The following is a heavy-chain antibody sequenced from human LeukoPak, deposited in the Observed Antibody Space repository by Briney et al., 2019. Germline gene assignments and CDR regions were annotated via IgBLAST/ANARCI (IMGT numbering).Heavy chain of an antibody. V-gene: IGHV4-34*01. CDR3: ARIALIGMDV. CDR1: SGSFNDHY. CDR2: IDHSGST. Sequence: SETLSLTCAVYSGSFNDHYWSWIRQSPGKGLEWIGQIDHSGSTAYTSSLKSRVTMSVDPSKNQFSLRLSSVTAADTAVYYCARIALIGMDVWGQGTTVTVSS. J-gene: IGHJ6*02.